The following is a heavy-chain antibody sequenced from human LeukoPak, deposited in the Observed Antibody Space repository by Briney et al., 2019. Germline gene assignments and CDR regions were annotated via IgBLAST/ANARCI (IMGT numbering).Heavy chain of an antibody. CDR3: ARDYYENLFPAFDI. J-gene: IGHJ3*02. Sequence: ASVKVSCKASGYTFTGYYMHWVRQAPGPGLEWMGWINPNSGGTNYAQKFQGRVTMTRDTSISTAYMELSRLRSDDTAVYYCARDYYENLFPAFDIWGQGTMVTVSS. D-gene: IGHD3-16*01. CDR1: GYTFTGYY. CDR2: INPNSGGT. V-gene: IGHV1-2*02.